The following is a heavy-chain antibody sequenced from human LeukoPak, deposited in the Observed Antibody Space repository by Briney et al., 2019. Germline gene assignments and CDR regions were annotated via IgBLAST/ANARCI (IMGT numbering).Heavy chain of an antibody. CDR2: IYYSGST. Sequence: SETLSLTCTVSGGSISSYYWSWIRQPPGKGLEWIGYIYYSGSTNYNPSLKSRVTISVDTSKNQFSLKLSSVTAADTAVYYCARGRWGSSSWYVDYYYYYYMDVWGKGTTVTISS. D-gene: IGHD6-13*01. CDR3: ARGRWGSSSWYVDYYYYYYMDV. CDR1: GGSISSYY. J-gene: IGHJ6*03. V-gene: IGHV4-59*01.